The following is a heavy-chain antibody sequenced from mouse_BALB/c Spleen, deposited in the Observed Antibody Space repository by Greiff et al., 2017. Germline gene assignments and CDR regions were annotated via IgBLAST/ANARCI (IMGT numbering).Heavy chain of an antibody. D-gene: IGHD2-4*01. V-gene: IGHV1-7*01. J-gene: IGHJ3*01. CDR3: ARGGYDYWFAY. CDR2: INPSTGYT. Sequence: QVQLQQSGAELAKPGASVKMSCKASGYTFTSYWMHWVKQRPGQGLEWIGYINPSTGYTEYNQKFKDKATLTADKSSSTAYMQLSSLTSEDSAVYYCARGGYDYWFAYWGQGTLVTVSA. CDR1: GYTFTSYW.